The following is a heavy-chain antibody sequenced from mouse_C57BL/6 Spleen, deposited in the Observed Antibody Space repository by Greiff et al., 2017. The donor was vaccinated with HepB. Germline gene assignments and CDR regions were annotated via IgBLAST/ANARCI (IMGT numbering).Heavy chain of an antibody. D-gene: IGHD1-1*01. CDR2: IYPRSGNT. CDR3: ATLFITTVVSPYFDY. Sequence: QVQLKQSGAELARPGASVKLSCKASGYTFTSYGISWVKQRTGQGLEWIGEIYPRSGNTYYNEKFKGKATLTADKSSSTAYMELRSLTSEDSAVYFCATLFITTVVSPYFDYWGQGTTLTVSS. J-gene: IGHJ2*01. CDR1: GYTFTSYG. V-gene: IGHV1-81*01.